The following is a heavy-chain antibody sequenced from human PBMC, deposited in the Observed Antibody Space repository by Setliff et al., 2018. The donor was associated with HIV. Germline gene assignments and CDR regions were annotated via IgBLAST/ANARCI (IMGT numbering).Heavy chain of an antibody. CDR3: ARGMDYYDTSGYYQYYFDY. V-gene: IGHV1-24*01. D-gene: IGHD3-22*01. J-gene: IGHJ4*02. Sequence: GASVKVSCKVSGYTLTELSMHWVRQAPGKGLEWMGGFDPEDGETIYAQKFQGRVTMTEDTSTDTAYMELSSLRSDDTAVYYCARGMDYYDTSGYYQYYFDYWGQGTLVTVSS. CDR2: FDPEDGET. CDR1: GYTLTELS.